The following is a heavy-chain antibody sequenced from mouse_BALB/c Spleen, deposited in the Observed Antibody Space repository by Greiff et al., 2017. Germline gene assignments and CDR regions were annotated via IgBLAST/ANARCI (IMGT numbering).Heavy chain of an antibody. D-gene: IGHD1-1*01. J-gene: IGHJ4*01. V-gene: IGHV1-87*01. CDR3: ARDYSYAMDY. Sequence: QVQLQQSGAELARPGASVKLSCKASGYTFTSYWMQWVKQRPGQGLEWIGAIYPGDGDTRYTQKFKGKATLTADKSSSTAYMQLSSLASEDSAVYYCARDYSYAMDYWGQGTSVTVSS. CDR1: GYTFTSYW. CDR2: IYPGDGDT.